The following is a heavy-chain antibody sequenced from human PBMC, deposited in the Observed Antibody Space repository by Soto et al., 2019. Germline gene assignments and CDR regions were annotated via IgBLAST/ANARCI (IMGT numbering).Heavy chain of an antibody. D-gene: IGHD3-3*01. CDR2: IYYSGST. J-gene: IGHJ5*01. V-gene: IGHV4-59*01. CDR3: ARTLKYDFWSCYSWFDH. Sequence: PSETLSLTCTVSGGSISSYYWSWIRQPPGKGLEWIGYIYYSGSTNYNPSLKSRVTISVDTSKNQFSLKLSSVTAANTAVYYCARTLKYDFWSCYSWFDHWSQGPSVPASP. CDR1: GGSISSYY.